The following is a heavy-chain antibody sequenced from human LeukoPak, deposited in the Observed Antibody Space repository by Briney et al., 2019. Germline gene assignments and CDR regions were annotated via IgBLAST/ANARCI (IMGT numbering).Heavy chain of an antibody. CDR3: ARDVSSNWYTFNL. V-gene: IGHV3-20*04. Sequence: PGGSLRLSCKDSGLSTDGYGMSWVRQVPGKGLEWVCGINWDGGNRHYADSVKGRFSISRDNAENSLFLDMSSLRVEDTAFYYCARDVSSNWYTFNLWGQGTQVTVTS. CDR2: INWDGGNR. CDR1: GLSTDGYG. D-gene: IGHD6-13*01. J-gene: IGHJ4*02.